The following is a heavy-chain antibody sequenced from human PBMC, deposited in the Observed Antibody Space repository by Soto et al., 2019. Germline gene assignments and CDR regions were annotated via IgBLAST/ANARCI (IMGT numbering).Heavy chain of an antibody. Sequence: QLQLQESGPGLVKPSETLSLTCTVSGGFISSSSYYWDWIRQPPGKGLEWIGSIYYTGNTYYNPSPKSRVTISVETSKNQFSLKLSSVTAADTAVYYCVRLIGMTTAPTDRGFDTWGQGTLVTCSS. V-gene: IGHV4-39*01. CDR1: GGFISSSSYY. CDR3: VRLIGMTTAPTDRGFDT. D-gene: IGHD4-17*01. J-gene: IGHJ5*02. CDR2: IYYTGNT.